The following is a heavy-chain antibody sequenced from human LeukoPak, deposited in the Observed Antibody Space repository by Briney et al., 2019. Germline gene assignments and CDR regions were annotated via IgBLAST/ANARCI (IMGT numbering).Heavy chain of an antibody. J-gene: IGHJ4*02. CDR1: GFTFSSYS. Sequence: GGSLRLSCAASGFTFSSYSMNWVRQAPGKGLEWVSYITGHSSTIYYADSVKGRFTISRDNAKNSLYLQMNSLRAEDTAVYYCARDPLGDSGWYQGWGYFDYWGQGTLVTVSS. CDR2: ITGHSSTI. D-gene: IGHD6-19*01. V-gene: IGHV3-48*01. CDR3: ARDPLGDSGWYQGWGYFDY.